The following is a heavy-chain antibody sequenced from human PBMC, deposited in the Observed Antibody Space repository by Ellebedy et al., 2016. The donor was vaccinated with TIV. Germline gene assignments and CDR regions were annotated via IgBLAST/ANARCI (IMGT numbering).Heavy chain of an antibody. Sequence: GESLKISCTTSGFTFSSYAMAWVRQAPGKGLEWVSIISGSDGSTYYADSVKGRFTISRDNAKNSLYLQMDSLRVEDTAVYYCVRVDGDYGYWGQGTLVTVSS. V-gene: IGHV3-23*01. CDR2: ISGSDGST. D-gene: IGHD4-17*01. CDR3: VRVDGDYGY. J-gene: IGHJ4*02. CDR1: GFTFSSYA.